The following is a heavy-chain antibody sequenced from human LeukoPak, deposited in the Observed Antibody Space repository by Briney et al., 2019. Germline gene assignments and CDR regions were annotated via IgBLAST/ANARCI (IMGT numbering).Heavy chain of an antibody. D-gene: IGHD6-6*01. J-gene: IGHJ4*02. Sequence: GGSLRLSCAASGFTVSSNFMSWVRQAPGKGLEWVSVIYSGGTTYYADSVKGRFTISRDNSKNTLYLQMNSLRAEDTAVYYCARGGQLGGYYFDYWGQGTLVTVSS. CDR1: GFTVSSNF. V-gene: IGHV3-66*02. CDR3: ARGGQLGGYYFDY. CDR2: IYSGGTT.